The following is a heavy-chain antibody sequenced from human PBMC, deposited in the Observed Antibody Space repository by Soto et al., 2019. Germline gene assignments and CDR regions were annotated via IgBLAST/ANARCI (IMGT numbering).Heavy chain of an antibody. J-gene: IGHJ5*02. V-gene: IGHV4-34*01. CDR2: INHSGST. CDR3: ARGRYSSSWRAPKYNWFDP. CDR1: GGSFSGYY. Sequence: SETLSLTCAVYGGSFSGYYWSWIRQPPGKGLEWIGEINHSGSTNYNPSLKSRVTISVDTSKNQFSLKLSSVTAADTAVYYCARGRYSSSWRAPKYNWFDPWGQGTLVTVSS. D-gene: IGHD6-13*01.